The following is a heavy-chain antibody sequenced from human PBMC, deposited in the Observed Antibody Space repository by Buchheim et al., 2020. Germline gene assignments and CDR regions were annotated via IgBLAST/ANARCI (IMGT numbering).Heavy chain of an antibody. CDR2: IYYSGST. CDR1: GGSISSYY. Sequence: QVQLQESGPGLVKPSETLSLTCTVSGGSISSYYWSWIRQPPGKGLEWIGYIYYSGSTNYNPSLKSRVTISVDTSKNQFSLKLSSVTAADTAVYYCARRMITFGGVGGYYFDYWGQGTL. J-gene: IGHJ4*02. V-gene: IGHV4-59*01. CDR3: ARRMITFGGVGGYYFDY. D-gene: IGHD3-16*01.